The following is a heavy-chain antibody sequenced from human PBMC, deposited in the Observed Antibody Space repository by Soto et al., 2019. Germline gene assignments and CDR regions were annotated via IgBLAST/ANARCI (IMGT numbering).Heavy chain of an antibody. V-gene: IGHV4-31*03. CDR2: IYYSGST. CDR3: ARGRYHYDSSGYYFDY. CDR1: GGSISSGGYY. J-gene: IGHJ4*02. Sequence: PSETLSLTCTVSGGSISSGGYYWRWIRQHPGKGLEWIGYIYYSGSTYYNPSLKSRVTISVDTSKNQFSLKLSSVTAADTAVYYCARGRYHYDSSGYYFDYWGQGTLVTVSS. D-gene: IGHD3-22*01.